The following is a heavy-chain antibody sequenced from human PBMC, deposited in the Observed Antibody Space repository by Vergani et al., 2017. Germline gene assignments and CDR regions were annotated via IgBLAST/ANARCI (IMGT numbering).Heavy chain of an antibody. D-gene: IGHD5-12*01. CDR3: ARGFAVIVATINEAFDI. Sequence: QVQLVQSGAEVKKPGASVKVSCNASGYTFTSYDINWVRQATGQGLEWMGWMNPNSGNTGYAQKFQGRVTMTRNTSISTAYMELSSLRSEDTAVYYCARGFAVIVATINEAFDIWGQGTMVTVSS. V-gene: IGHV1-8*01. CDR2: MNPNSGNT. J-gene: IGHJ3*02. CDR1: GYTFTSYD.